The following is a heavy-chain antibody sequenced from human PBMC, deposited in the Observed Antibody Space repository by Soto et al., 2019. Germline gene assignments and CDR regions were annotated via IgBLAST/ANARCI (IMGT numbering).Heavy chain of an antibody. J-gene: IGHJ4*02. Sequence: QVQLVQSGAEVKKPGASVKVSCKASGYTFTSYGISWVRQAPGQGLEWMGWISAYNGNTNYGQKLQGRVTMTTDTSTSTAYMELRSLRSDDTAVYYCARVYRITMVRGELSEYWGQGTLVTVSS. CDR3: ARVYRITMVRGELSEY. CDR1: GYTFTSYG. V-gene: IGHV1-18*01. CDR2: ISAYNGNT. D-gene: IGHD3-10*01.